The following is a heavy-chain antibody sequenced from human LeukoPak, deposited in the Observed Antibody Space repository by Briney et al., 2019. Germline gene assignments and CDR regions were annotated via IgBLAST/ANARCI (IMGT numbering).Heavy chain of an antibody. J-gene: IGHJ5*02. CDR3: ARDRTALLWFGEQQRGFDP. Sequence: ASVKVSCKASGYTFTSYYMHWVRQAPGQGLEWMGIINPSGGSTSYAQKFQGRVTMTRDTSTSTVYMELSSLRSEDTAVYYCARDRTALLWFGEQQRGFDPWGQGTLVTVSS. CDR2: INPSGGST. D-gene: IGHD3-10*01. CDR1: GYTFTSYY. V-gene: IGHV1-46*01.